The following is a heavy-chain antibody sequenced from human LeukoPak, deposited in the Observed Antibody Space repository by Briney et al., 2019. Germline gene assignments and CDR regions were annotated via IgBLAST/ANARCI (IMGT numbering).Heavy chain of an antibody. CDR3: ARGAWIQLWLVAFDI. V-gene: IGHV3-21*01. Sequence: GGSLRLSCAASGFTFSSYSMNWVRQAPGKGLEWVSSISSSSSYIYYADSVKGRFTISRDNAKNSLYLQMNSLRAEDTAVYYCARGAWIQLWLVAFDIWGQGTMVTVSS. CDR1: GFTFSSYS. CDR2: ISSSSSYI. D-gene: IGHD5-18*01. J-gene: IGHJ3*02.